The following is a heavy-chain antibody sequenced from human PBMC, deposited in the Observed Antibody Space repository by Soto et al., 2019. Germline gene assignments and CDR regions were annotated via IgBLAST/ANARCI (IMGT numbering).Heavy chain of an antibody. Sequence: SETLSISCVVCGGSVCNGGYYGSWIHQHPGKGLEWIGAINHSGSTNYNPSLKSRVTISVDTSKNQFSLKLSSVTAADTAVYYCARVPYYDFWSGYTRGNFDYWGQGTLVTVSS. D-gene: IGHD3-3*01. CDR1: GGSVCNGGYY. V-gene: IGHV4-34*01. CDR2: INHSGST. J-gene: IGHJ4*02. CDR3: ARVPYYDFWSGYTRGNFDY.